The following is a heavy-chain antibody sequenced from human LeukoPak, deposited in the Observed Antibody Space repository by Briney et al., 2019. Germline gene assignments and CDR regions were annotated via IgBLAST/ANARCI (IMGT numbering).Heavy chain of an antibody. D-gene: IGHD2-21*01. V-gene: IGHV3-30*02. CDR1: GFTFSSYG. J-gene: IGHJ6*03. Sequence: GRSLRLSCAASGFTFSSYGMHWVRQAPGKGPEWVAFIRYDGSNKYYADSVKGRFTISRDNSKNTLYLQMNSLRAEDTAVYYCAKADCGGDCYERYYYYYYMDVWGKGTTVTVSS. CDR2: IRYDGSNK. CDR3: AKADCGGDCYERYYYYYYMDV.